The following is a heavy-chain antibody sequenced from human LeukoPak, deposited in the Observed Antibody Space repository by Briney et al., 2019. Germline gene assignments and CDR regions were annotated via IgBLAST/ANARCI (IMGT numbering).Heavy chain of an antibody. CDR2: ISYDDGSSK. V-gene: IGHV3-30*18. CDR1: GITLSSYG. J-gene: IGHJ2*01. CDR3: AKDAYYGSGNINGYFDL. D-gene: IGHD3-10*01. Sequence: GGSLRLSCAASGITLSSYGMHWVRRAPGKGLEWVAVISYDDGSSKYYADSVKGRFTISRDNSKNTLYLQMNSLRAEDAAVYYCAKDAYYGSGNINGYFDLWGRGTLVTVSS.